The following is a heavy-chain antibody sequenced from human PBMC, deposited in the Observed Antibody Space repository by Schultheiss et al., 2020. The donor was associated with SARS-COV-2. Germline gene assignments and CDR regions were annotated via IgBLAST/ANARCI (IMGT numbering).Heavy chain of an antibody. J-gene: IGHJ3*02. Sequence: GGSLRLSCAASGLTFSTKAIHWVRQAPGKGLEWVAVIWYDGSNRYYADSVRGRFTISRDNSKNTLYLQMNSLRAEDTAVYYCARDLGVTMVRYGFDIWGPGTMVTVSS. D-gene: IGHD3-10*01. CDR2: IWYDGSNR. CDR1: GLTFSTKA. CDR3: ARDLGVTMVRYGFDI. V-gene: IGHV3-33*01.